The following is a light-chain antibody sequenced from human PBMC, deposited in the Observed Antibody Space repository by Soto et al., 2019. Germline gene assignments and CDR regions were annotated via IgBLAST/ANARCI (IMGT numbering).Light chain of an antibody. Sequence: QSVLTQPPSASGTPGQLVTMSCSGSSSNIGSNTVNWYQPLPGTAPKLLIYSNNQRPSGVPDRFSGSKSGTSASLAISGLQSEDEADYYCAAWDDSLNGYVFGTGTKLTVL. CDR2: SNN. V-gene: IGLV1-44*01. J-gene: IGLJ1*01. CDR3: AAWDDSLNGYV. CDR1: SSNIGSNT.